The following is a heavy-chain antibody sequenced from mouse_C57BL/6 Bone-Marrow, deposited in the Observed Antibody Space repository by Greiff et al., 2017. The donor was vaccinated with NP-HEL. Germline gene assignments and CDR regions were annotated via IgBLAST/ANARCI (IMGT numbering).Heavy chain of an antibody. D-gene: IGHD3-1*01. CDR2: IYPSDSET. CDR3: ARRGLWYFDV. CDR1: GYTFTSYW. V-gene: IGHV1-61*01. Sequence: VQLQQPGAELVRPGSSVKLSCKASGYTFTSYWMDWVKQRPGQGLEWIGNIYPSDSETHYNQKFKDKATLTVDKSSSTAYMQLSSLTSEDSAVYYCARRGLWYFDVWGTGTTVTVSS. J-gene: IGHJ1*03.